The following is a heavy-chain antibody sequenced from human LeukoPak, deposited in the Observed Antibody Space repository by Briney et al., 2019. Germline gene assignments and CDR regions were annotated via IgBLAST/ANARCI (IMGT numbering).Heavy chain of an antibody. D-gene: IGHD5-18*01. CDR3: AKDHSKIQPFDY. V-gene: IGHV3-30-3*01. CDR1: GFTFNAHS. CDR2: ISYDGTNK. J-gene: IGHJ4*02. Sequence: GGSLRLSCAASGFTFNAHSMHWVRQAPGKGLEWVALISYDGTNKYYADSVKGRFTISRDNSKNTLSLQMNSLRAEDTAVYYCAKDHSKIQPFDYWGQGTLVTVSS.